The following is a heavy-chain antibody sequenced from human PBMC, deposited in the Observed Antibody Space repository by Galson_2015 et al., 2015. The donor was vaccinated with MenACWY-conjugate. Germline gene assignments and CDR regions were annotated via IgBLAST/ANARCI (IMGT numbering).Heavy chain of an antibody. D-gene: IGHD2-8*02. Sequence: QSGAEVTKPGESLPISCTGSGYSFSTYWIAWVRQLPGKGLEWMGLISPGDSNTRYSPAFHGQVTISADKSISTAYLQLHSLQASDTAMYYCARHPPGGRGMDVWGQGTTVTVSS. CDR2: ISPGDSNT. CDR1: GYSFSTYW. CDR3: ARHPPGGRGMDV. V-gene: IGHV5-51*01. J-gene: IGHJ6*02.